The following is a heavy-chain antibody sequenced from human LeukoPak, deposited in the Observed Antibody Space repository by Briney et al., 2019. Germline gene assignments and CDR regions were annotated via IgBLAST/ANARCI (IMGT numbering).Heavy chain of an antibody. CDR3: AKGMYRVGGALDY. CDR2: ITAGGGNT. Sequence: GGSLRLSCAASGFIFRAYGMNWVRQAPGKGLEYVSGITAGGGNTYYGDSLKGRFTISRDDSKDTLFLQMNSLRVEDTAVYYCAKGMYRVGGALDYWGRGSLVTVSS. V-gene: IGHV3-23*01. J-gene: IGHJ4*02. CDR1: GFIFRAYG. D-gene: IGHD2-21*01.